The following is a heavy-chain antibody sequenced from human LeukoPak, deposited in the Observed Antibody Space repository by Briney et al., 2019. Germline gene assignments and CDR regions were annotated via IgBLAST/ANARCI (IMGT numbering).Heavy chain of an antibody. CDR3: ARHGVRVAAGGY. CDR2: IDPSDSYT. D-gene: IGHD6-13*01. V-gene: IGHV5-10-1*01. CDR1: GYSFTSYW. Sequence: GASLQISCKGSGYSFTSYWISWVHQLPGKGLEWMGRIDPSDSYTNYSPSFQGHVTISADKPISTAYLQWSSLKASDTAMYYCARHGVRVAAGGYWGQGTLVTVSS. J-gene: IGHJ4*02.